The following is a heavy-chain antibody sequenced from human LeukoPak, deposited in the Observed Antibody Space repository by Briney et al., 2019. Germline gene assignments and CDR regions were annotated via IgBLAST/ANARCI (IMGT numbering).Heavy chain of an antibody. Sequence: GRSLRLSCAASGFNLDDYAMHWVRQAPGKGLGWVAVISYDGVNEYYADSVKGRFTVTRDNSKNTLYLQMNSLRAEDTALYYCARVHNTDPPFDHWGQGTLVTVSS. V-gene: IGHV3-30*04. CDR1: GFNLDDYA. J-gene: IGHJ4*02. D-gene: IGHD1-14*01. CDR3: ARVHNTDPPFDH. CDR2: ISYDGVNE.